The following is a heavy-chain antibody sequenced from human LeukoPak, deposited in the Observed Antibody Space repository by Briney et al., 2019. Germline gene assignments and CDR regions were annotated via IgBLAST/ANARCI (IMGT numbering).Heavy chain of an antibody. CDR1: GGSFSGYY. V-gene: IGHV4-59*10. J-gene: IGHJ6*03. Sequence: KSSETLSLTCAVYGGSFSGYYWSWIRQPPGKGLEWIGRIYTSGSTNYNPSLKSRVTMSLDTSKNQFSLKLSSVTAADTAVYYCARGAGAAAGVYYYYYMDVWGKGTTVTVSS. CDR3: ARGAGAAAGVYYYYYMDV. D-gene: IGHD6-13*01. CDR2: IYTSGST.